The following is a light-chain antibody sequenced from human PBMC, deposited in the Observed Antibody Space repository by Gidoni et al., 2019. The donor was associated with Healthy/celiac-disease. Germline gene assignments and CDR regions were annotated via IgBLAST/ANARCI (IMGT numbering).Light chain of an antibody. CDR2: GAS. V-gene: IGKV3-15*01. CDR3: QRYNNWPPGPHT. CDR1: QSVSSN. J-gene: IGKJ4*01. Sequence: EIVMTQSPATLSVSPGERATLSGRASQSVSSNLAWYQQKPGQAPRLLIYGASTRATGIPARFSGSGSGTEFTLTISSLQSEDFAVYYGQRYNNWPPGPHTFGGGTKVEIK.